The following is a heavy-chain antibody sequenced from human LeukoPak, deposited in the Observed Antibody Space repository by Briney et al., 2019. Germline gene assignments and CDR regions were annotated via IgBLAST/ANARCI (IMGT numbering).Heavy chain of an antibody. J-gene: IGHJ3*02. V-gene: IGHV3-33*01. CDR2: IWFDGGKK. CDR3: VRDGCTGGSCYDAFDI. D-gene: IGHD2-15*01. Sequence: AGRSLRLSRAASGFTFRNYGMHWVRQAPGKGLEWVAVIWFDGGKKYYADSVKGRFTISRDNSKNTLFLQMNSLRAEDTAVYSCVRDGCTGGSCYDAFDIWGQGTMVTVSS. CDR1: GFTFRNYG.